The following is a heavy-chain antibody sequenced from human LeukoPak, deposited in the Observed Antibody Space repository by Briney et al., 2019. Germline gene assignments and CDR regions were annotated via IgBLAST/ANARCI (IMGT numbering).Heavy chain of an antibody. CDR1: GFNFRDYW. Sequence: PGGSLRLSCAASGFNFRDYWMDWVRQAPGKGLEWVGHIKSDESEQYYVDSVKGRFSISRDNAENEVYLEMNSLRVEDTALYYCAKNNGWFHLAQWGQGTLVTVSS. J-gene: IGHJ4*02. CDR2: IKSDESEQ. CDR3: AKNNGWFHLAQ. D-gene: IGHD6-19*01. V-gene: IGHV3-7*03.